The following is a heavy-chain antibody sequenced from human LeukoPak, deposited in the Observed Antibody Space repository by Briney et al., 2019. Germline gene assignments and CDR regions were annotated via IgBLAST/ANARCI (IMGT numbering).Heavy chain of an antibody. J-gene: IGHJ6*02. CDR3: AHSRPLDIVVVPAANRPYYYYYGMDV. CDR2: IYWDDDK. D-gene: IGHD2-2*03. Sequence: SGPTLVKPTQTLTLTCTFSGFSLSTSGVGVGWIRQPPGKALEWLALIYWDDDKRYSPSLKSRLTITKDTSKNQVVLTMTNMDPVDTATYYCAHSRPLDIVVVPAANRPYYYYYGMDVWGQGTTVTVSS. CDR1: GFSLSTSGVG. V-gene: IGHV2-5*02.